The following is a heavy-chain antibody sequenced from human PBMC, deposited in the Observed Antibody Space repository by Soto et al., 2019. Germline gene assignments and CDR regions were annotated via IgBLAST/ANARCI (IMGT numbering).Heavy chain of an antibody. D-gene: IGHD2-2*02. V-gene: IGHV1-69*13. CDR3: APYLTRHIVVVPAAISGFDP. CDR1: GGTFSSYA. Sequence: ASVKVSCKASGGTFSSYAISWVRQAPGQGLEWMGGIIPIFGTANYAQKFQGRVTITADESTSKAYMELSSLRYEETAVYYCAPYLTRHIVVVPAAISGFDPWG. J-gene: IGHJ5*02. CDR2: IIPIFGTA.